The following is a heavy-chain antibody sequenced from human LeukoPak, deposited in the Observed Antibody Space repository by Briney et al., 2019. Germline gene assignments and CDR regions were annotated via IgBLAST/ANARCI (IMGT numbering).Heavy chain of an antibody. Sequence: SETLSLTCTLSGASFRSGGQYWGWIRQTPGKGLEWIGDIFYNGRTNYNPSLKSRVTISLDTSRSQFSLRLSSVTAADTGVYYCARIFDIWGRGTLVTVSS. V-gene: IGHV4-61*08. CDR1: GASFRSGGQY. CDR3: ARIFDI. J-gene: IGHJ4*02. CDR2: IFYNGRT.